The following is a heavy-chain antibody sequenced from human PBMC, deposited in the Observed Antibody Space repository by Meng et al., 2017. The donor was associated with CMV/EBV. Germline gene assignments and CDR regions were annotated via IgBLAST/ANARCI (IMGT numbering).Heavy chain of an antibody. Sequence: GGSLRLSCAASGFTFSSYAMSWVRQAPGKGLEWVSVIYSGGSSTYYADSVKGRFTISRDNSKNTLYLQMNSLRAEDTAVYYCARGQGRIVVNWFDPWGQGTLVTVSS. J-gene: IGHJ5*02. CDR3: ARGQGRIVVNWFDP. D-gene: IGHD3-22*01. CDR1: GFTFSSYA. V-gene: IGHV3-23*03. CDR2: IYSGGSST.